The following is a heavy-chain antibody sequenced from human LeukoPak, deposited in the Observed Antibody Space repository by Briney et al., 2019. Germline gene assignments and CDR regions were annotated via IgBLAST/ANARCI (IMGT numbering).Heavy chain of an antibody. D-gene: IGHD2-15*01. CDR1: GYSLTNYW. CDR3: ASLPQVLAAKNCFAY. Sequence: GESLKISCKGSGYSLTNYWIGWVRQMPGEGLEWMGIIYPGDSDTRYSPSFQGQVTISADKSISTAYLQWSSLKASDTAMYYCASLPQVLAAKNCFAYWGQEPWSPSPQ. J-gene: IGHJ4*01. V-gene: IGHV5-51*01. CDR2: IYPGDSDT.